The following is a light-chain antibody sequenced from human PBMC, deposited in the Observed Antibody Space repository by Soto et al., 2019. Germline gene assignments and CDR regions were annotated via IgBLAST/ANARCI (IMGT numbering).Light chain of an antibody. V-gene: IGKV3-15*01. Sequence: EVVMTQSPATLSVSPGERATLSCRASQSIRTDLAWYQQKPGQAPSLLIFSASTRATGVPARFSGSGSGTEFTLTISSLQSEDFAVYYCQQYNNWPLTFGGGTKVDIK. J-gene: IGKJ4*01. CDR1: QSIRTD. CDR2: SAS. CDR3: QQYNNWPLT.